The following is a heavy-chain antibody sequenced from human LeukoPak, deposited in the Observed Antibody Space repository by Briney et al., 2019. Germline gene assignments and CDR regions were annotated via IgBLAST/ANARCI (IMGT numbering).Heavy chain of an antibody. D-gene: IGHD2-2*01. J-gene: IGHJ6*02. V-gene: IGHV4-4*07. CDR1: GGSISSYY. CDR2: IYTSGST. CDR3: ARARYRGYCSSTSCPYYYYGMAV. Sequence: SETLSLTCAVSGGSISSYYWSCIRQPAGKGLECIGRIYTSGSTNYNPSLKSRVTMSVDTAKNQSSLKLSSVAAADTAVYYCARARYRGYCSSTSCPYYYYGMAVWGQGTTVTVSS.